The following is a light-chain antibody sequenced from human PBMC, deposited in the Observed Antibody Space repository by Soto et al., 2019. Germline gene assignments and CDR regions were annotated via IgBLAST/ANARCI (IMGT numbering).Light chain of an antibody. J-gene: IGLJ1*01. V-gene: IGLV2-8*01. CDR1: SSDVGGHYF. CDR2: EVS. Sequence: QSAQTQPPSASGSPGQSVTISCTGTSSDVGGHYFVSWYQHHPGKAPKLIIYEVSKRPSGVPDRFSGSKSGHTASLTVSGLQAEDEADYYCTSYAGRDNFYVFGTGTKLTVL. CDR3: TSYAGRDNFYV.